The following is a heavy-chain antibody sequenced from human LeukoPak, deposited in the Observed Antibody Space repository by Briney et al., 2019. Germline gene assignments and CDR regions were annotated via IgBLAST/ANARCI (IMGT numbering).Heavy chain of an antibody. D-gene: IGHD2-2*01. CDR1: GGAITNYY. CDR2: IYYTGST. V-gene: IGHV4-59*01. J-gene: IGHJ6*03. Sequence: SETLSLTCGVSGGAITNYYWNWIRQAPGKGLEWLGYIYYTGSTTYNPSVKSRITISLDTSKKQISLKLRSVTAADTAVYYCARGVPAAMGLYYYYYMDVWGKGTTVTVSS. CDR3: ARGVPAAMGLYYYYYMDV.